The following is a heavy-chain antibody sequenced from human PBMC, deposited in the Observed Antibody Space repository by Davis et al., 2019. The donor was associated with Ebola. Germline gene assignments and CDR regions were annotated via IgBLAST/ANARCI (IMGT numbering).Heavy chain of an antibody. CDR3: ARTTLTSISDAGLGYNFFAP. CDR1: GGSFSGYY. J-gene: IGHJ5*02. CDR2: VSHSGYS. Sequence: ESLKISCPIYGGSFSGYYWSWIRQPPGKGLEWLGEVSHSGYSNYNPSLKSRVTMSVDMSKNQFSLTLTSVSAADTAVYYCARTTLTSISDAGLGYNFFAPWGQGTLVTVSS. D-gene: IGHD2-21*02. V-gene: IGHV4-34*01.